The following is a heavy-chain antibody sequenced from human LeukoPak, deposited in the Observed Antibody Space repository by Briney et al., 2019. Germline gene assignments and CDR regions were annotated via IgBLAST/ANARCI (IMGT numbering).Heavy chain of an antibody. Sequence: GASVKVSCKASGYTFTSYGISWVRQAPGQGLEWMGWISAYNGNTNYAQKLQGRVTMTTDTSTSTAYMELRSLRSEDAAVYYCARPRSSGWYGLWGQGTMVTVSS. CDR2: ISAYNGNT. D-gene: IGHD6-19*01. V-gene: IGHV1-18*01. J-gene: IGHJ3*01. CDR3: ARPRSSGWYGL. CDR1: GYTFTSYG.